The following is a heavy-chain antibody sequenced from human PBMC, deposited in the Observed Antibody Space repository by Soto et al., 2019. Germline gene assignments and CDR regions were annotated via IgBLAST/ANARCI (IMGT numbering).Heavy chain of an antibody. CDR2: IDTSGTKI. D-gene: IGHD3-3*01. CDR1: GYTFSDYY. V-gene: IGHV3-11*01. Sequence: QVQLVESGGDLVKPGGSLRLSCAASGYTFSDYYMSWISQAPGKGREWISYIDTSGTKIYYADSVKGRFTITRDNAKNSLYLEMNSLRYEDTAVYYCASHYDMWSGYLSPVDYWGQGTLVTVSS. CDR3: ASHYDMWSGYLSPVDY. J-gene: IGHJ4*02.